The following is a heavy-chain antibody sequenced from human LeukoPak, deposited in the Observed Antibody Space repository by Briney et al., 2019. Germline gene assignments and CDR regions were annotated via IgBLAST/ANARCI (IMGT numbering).Heavy chain of an antibody. CDR3: AIYDSSGAYFQH. D-gene: IGHD3-22*01. V-gene: IGHV4-4*07. CDR2: IYTSGST. J-gene: IGHJ1*01. CDR1: GGSISSYY. Sequence: LETVSLTCTVSGGSISSYYWTWIRQPAGKGLEWIGRIYTSGSTDFNPSLKSRVTMSVDTSKNQFSLKLTSVTAADTAVYFCAIYDSSGAYFQHWGQGTLVTVS.